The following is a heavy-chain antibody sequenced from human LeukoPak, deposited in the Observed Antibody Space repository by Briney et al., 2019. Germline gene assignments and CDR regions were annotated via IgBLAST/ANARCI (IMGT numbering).Heavy chain of an antibody. J-gene: IGHJ6*02. CDR1: GVSISSYD. D-gene: IGHD3-9*01. Sequence: PSETLSLTCTVSGVSISSYDWSWIRQPPGKGLEWIGYIYYSGSSKYNPSLKSRVTMSVDTSKNLFSLKLSSVTAADTEMYNSARDVIDILTGYYDGMDVWGQGTTVTVSS. CDR3: ARDVIDILTGYYDGMDV. CDR2: IYYSGSS. V-gene: IGHV4-59*01.